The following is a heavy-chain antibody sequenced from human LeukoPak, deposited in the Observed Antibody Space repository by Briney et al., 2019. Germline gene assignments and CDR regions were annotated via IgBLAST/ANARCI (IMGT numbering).Heavy chain of an antibody. Sequence: GGSLRLSCAASGFTFSSYAMHWVRQAPGKGLEWVADISYDGSNKYYADSVKGRFTISRDNSKNTLYLQMNSLRAEDTAVYYCARPTTVTRINYYYYGMDVWGQGTTVTVSS. CDR3: ARPTTVTRINYYYYGMDV. V-gene: IGHV3-30*04. D-gene: IGHD4-17*01. CDR2: ISYDGSNK. J-gene: IGHJ6*02. CDR1: GFTFSSYA.